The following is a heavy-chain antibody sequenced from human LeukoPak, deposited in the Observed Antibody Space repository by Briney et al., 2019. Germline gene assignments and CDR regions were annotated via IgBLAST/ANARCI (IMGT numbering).Heavy chain of an antibody. CDR1: GFTFSSYE. V-gene: IGHV3-48*03. J-gene: IGHJ3*02. CDR2: ISSSGSTI. CDR3: AREGSSSRGAFDI. D-gene: IGHD6-13*01. Sequence: GGSLRLSCAASGFTFSSYEMSWVRQAPGKGLEWVSYISSSGSTIYYADSVKGRFTISRDNAKNSPYLQMNSLRAEDTAVYYCAREGSSSRGAFDIWGQGTMVTVSS.